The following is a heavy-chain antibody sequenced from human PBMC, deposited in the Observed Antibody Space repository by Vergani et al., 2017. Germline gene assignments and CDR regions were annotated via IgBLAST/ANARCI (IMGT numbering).Heavy chain of an antibody. D-gene: IGHD3-22*01. Sequence: QVQLVESGGGVVQPGRSLRLSCETSGLMFNNYGMHWVRQAPGKGLEWVAVISSDGSNKHYADSVKGRFTISRDNSQNTLYLQMDSLTAEDTAIYFCVNGYYYDQSGLASFDDWGQGTMVTVSS. CDR1: GLMFNNYG. V-gene: IGHV3-30*18. CDR3: VNGYYYDQSGLASFDD. CDR2: ISSDGSNK. J-gene: IGHJ4*02.